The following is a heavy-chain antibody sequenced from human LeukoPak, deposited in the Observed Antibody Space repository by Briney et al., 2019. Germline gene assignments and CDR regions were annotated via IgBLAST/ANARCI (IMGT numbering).Heavy chain of an antibody. Sequence: ASVKVSCKASGYTFTSYYMHWVRQAPGQGLEWMGIINPSGGSTSYAQKFQGRVTMTRDTSTSTVYMELSSLRSEDTAVYYCARDNKEQQLVQGAFDIWGQGTMVTASS. D-gene: IGHD6-13*01. J-gene: IGHJ3*02. CDR1: GYTFTSYY. V-gene: IGHV1-46*01. CDR2: INPSGGST. CDR3: ARDNKEQQLVQGAFDI.